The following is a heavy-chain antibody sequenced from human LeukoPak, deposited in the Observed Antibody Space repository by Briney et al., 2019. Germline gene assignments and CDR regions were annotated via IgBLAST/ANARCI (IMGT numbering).Heavy chain of an antibody. CDR2: IIPIFGTA. V-gene: IGHV1-69*05. CDR3: ASGVRFLEWVNWFDP. CDR1: GYTFTSYG. J-gene: IGHJ5*02. D-gene: IGHD3-3*01. Sequence: ASVKASCKASGYTFTSYGITWVRQAPGQGLEWMGGIIPIFGTANYAQKFQGRVTITTDESTSTAYMELSSLRSEDAAVYYCASGVRFLEWVNWFDPWGQGTLVTVSS.